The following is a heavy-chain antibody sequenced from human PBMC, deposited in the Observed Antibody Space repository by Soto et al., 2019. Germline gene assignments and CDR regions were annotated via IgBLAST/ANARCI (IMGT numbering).Heavy chain of an antibody. D-gene: IGHD6-25*01. V-gene: IGHV3-73*01. CDR3: VTGAAGTWRLDP. J-gene: IGHJ5*02. Sequence: EVPLVQSGGGLVQPGGSVTLSCAASGFTFSGSVIHWVRQASGRGLEWVGRIRASVNNFATAYAASVKGRFTMSRDDSKSTSYRQMNSLKIADTAVYYCVTGAAGTWRLDPWGQGTLVSVAS. CDR1: GFTFSGSV. CDR2: IRASVNNFAT.